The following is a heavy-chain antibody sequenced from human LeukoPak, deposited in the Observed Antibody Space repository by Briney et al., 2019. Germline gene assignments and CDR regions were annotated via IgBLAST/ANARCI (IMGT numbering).Heavy chain of an antibody. J-gene: IGHJ4*02. CDR2: ISSSSSSTM. CDR3: AKSIAVAFYS. CDR1: GFTFSSYG. Sequence: GGSLRLSCAASGFTFSSYGMNWVRQAPGKGLEWVSYISSSSSSTMYYADSVKGRFTISRDNAKNTLYLQMNSLRAEDTAVYYCAKSIAVAFYSWGQGTLVTVSS. V-gene: IGHV3-48*01. D-gene: IGHD6-19*01.